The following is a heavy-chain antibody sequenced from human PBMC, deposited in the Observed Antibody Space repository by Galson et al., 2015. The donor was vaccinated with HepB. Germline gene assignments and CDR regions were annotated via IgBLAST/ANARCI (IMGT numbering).Heavy chain of an antibody. V-gene: IGHV3-73*01. CDR2: IGSKAHNYAT. D-gene: IGHD6-13*01. Sequence: SLRLSCAASGFTFSGSAMHWVRQASGKGLEWVGRIGSKAHNYATAYVALVKGRFTISRDDSKSTAYLQMNSLKTEDTAVYYCTRLGDLSGYSSKWGQGTLVTVSS. CDR1: GFTFSGSA. J-gene: IGHJ4*02. CDR3: TRLGDLSGYSSK.